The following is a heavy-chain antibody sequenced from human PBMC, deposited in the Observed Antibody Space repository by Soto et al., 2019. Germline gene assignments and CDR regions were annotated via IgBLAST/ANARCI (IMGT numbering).Heavy chain of an antibody. D-gene: IGHD2-2*01. J-gene: IGHJ6*02. Sequence: QVQLVQSGAEVKKPGSSVKVSCKASGGTFSSYAISWVRQAPGQGLDWMGGIIPIFGTANYAQKFQGRVTITADESTSTAYMELSSLRSEDTAVYYCARGYCSSTSCPYGMDVWGQGTTVTVSS. CDR1: GGTFSSYA. V-gene: IGHV1-69*01. CDR2: IIPIFGTA. CDR3: ARGYCSSTSCPYGMDV.